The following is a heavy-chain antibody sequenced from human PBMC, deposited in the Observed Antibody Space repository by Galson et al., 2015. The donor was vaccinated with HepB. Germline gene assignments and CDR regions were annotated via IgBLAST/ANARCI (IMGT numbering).Heavy chain of an antibody. CDR3: ARDLQGQLLPSDALDV. V-gene: IGHV3-73*01. D-gene: IGHD1-26*01. J-gene: IGHJ3*01. CDR2: VRSRPNNYAT. Sequence: SLRLSCAASGFTFSDSTMHWVRQAPGKGLEWVGHVRSRPNNYATAYAASLRGRFTISRDDSRDTAYLQMNSLRAEDTAVYYCARDLQGQLLPSDALDVWGQGTMLIVSS. CDR1: GFTFSDST.